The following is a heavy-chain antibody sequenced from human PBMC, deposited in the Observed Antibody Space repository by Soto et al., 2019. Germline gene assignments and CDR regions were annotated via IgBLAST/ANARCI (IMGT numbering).Heavy chain of an antibody. J-gene: IGHJ4*02. CDR3: AREPPPHGDYDGPAY. Sequence: QVQLVQSGAEVKKPGASVKVSCKASGYTFTSYGISWVRQAPGQGLELMGWISAYNGNTNYAQKLQGRVTMTTDTSTSTAYMELRSLRTDDTAVYYCAREPPPHGDYDGPAYWGQGTLVTVSS. CDR2: ISAYNGNT. CDR1: GYTFTSYG. V-gene: IGHV1-18*01. D-gene: IGHD4-17*01.